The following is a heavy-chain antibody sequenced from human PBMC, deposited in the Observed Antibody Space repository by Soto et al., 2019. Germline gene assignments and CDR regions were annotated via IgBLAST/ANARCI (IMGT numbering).Heavy chain of an antibody. CDR2: ISGSGGST. CDR3: AKADRRTIFGAHNFDY. Sequence: HPGGSLRLSCAASGSTFSSYAMSWVRQAPGKGLEWVSAISGSGGSTYYADSVKGRLTISRDNSKNTLYLQMNSLRAEDTAVYYCAKADRRTIFGAHNFDYWGQGTLVTVSS. CDR1: GSTFSSYA. V-gene: IGHV3-23*01. D-gene: IGHD3-3*01. J-gene: IGHJ4*02.